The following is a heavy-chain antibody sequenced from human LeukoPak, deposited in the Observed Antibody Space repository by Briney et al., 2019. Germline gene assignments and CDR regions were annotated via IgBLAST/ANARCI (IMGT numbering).Heavy chain of an antibody. J-gene: IGHJ4*02. V-gene: IGHV4-39*07. D-gene: IGHD3-22*01. Sequence: SETLSLTCTVSGVSISSSSYYWGWIRQPPGKGLEWIGSIYYSGSTYYNPSLKSRVTISVDTSKNQFSLKLSSVTAADTAVYYCAYYDSSGYYDDWGQGTLVTVSS. CDR2: IYYSGST. CDR1: GVSISSSSYY. CDR3: AYYDSSGYYDD.